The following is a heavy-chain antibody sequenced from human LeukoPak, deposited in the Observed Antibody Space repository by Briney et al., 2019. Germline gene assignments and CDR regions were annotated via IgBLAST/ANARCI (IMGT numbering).Heavy chain of an antibody. CDR2: IIPIFGTA. V-gene: IGHV1-69*13. CDR3: ARALLISGRASGPYYYYYMDV. D-gene: IGHD1-14*01. J-gene: IGHJ6*03. CDR1: GGTFSSYA. Sequence: GASVKVSCNASGGTFSSYAISWVRQAPGQGLEWMGGIIPIFGTANYAQKFQGRVTITADESTSTAYMELSSLRSEDTAVYYCARALLISGRASGPYYYYYMDVWGKGTTVTVSS.